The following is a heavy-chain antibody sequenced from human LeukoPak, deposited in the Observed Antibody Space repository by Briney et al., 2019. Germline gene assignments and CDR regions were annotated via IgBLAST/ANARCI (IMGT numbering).Heavy chain of an antibody. Sequence: ASVKVSCKASGYTFTGYYIHWVRQAPGQGLEWTGWINPNSGGTNCAQKFQGRVTMTRDTSISTAYMELSRLRSDDTAVYYCARGTKFSTFDIVVVPFDYWGQGTLATVSS. J-gene: IGHJ4*02. V-gene: IGHV1-2*02. CDR1: GYTFTGYY. D-gene: IGHD2-2*01. CDR3: ARGTKFSTFDIVVVPFDY. CDR2: INPNSGGT.